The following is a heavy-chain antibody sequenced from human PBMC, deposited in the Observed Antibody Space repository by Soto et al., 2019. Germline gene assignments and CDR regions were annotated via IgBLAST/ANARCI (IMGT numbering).Heavy chain of an antibody. CDR3: ARARMVRGIIYYYGMDV. Sequence: QVQLQESGPGLVKSSQTLSLTCTVSGGSISSDGNYWSWIRQHPGKGLEWIGYIYYSGSTNYNPSLKSRVTISVDTSKNQVSLKLTSVTAADTAVYYCARARMVRGIIYYYGMDVWGQGTTVTVSS. CDR1: GGSISSDGNY. CDR2: IYYSGST. D-gene: IGHD3-10*01. J-gene: IGHJ6*02. V-gene: IGHV4-31*03.